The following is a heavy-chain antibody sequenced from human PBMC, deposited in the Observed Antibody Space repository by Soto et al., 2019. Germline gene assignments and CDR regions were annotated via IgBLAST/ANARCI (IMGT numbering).Heavy chain of an antibody. Sequence: SETLSLTCTVSGGSISSGGYYWSWIRQHPGKGLEWIGYIYYSGSTYYNPSLKSRVTISVDTSKNQFSLKLSSVTAADTAVYYCARVPSYVASGFDYWGQGTLVTVSS. CDR3: ARVPSYVASGFDY. D-gene: IGHD3-10*01. CDR1: GGSISSGGYY. V-gene: IGHV4-31*03. J-gene: IGHJ4*02. CDR2: IYYSGST.